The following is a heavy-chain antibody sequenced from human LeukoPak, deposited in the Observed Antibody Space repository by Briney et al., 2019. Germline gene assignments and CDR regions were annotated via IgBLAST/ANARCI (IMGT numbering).Heavy chain of an antibody. CDR2: IYTSGST. CDR1: GGSISSGGYY. D-gene: IGHD2-2*01. J-gene: IGHJ5*02. CDR3: ARDRYCSSISCQTGWFDP. V-gene: IGHV4-61*02. Sequence: KPSETLSLTCTVSGGSISSGGYYWSWIRQPAGKGLEWIGRIYTSGSTNYNPSLTSRVTLSVDTSKNQFSLKLSSVTAADTAVYYCARDRYCSSISCQTGWFDPWGQGTLVTVSS.